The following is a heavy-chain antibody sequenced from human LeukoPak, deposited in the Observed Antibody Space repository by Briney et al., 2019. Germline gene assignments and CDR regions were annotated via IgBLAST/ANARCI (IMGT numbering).Heavy chain of an antibody. CDR1: GGSISSGGYS. D-gene: IGHD3-3*01. Sequence: SETLSLTCAVSGGSISSGGYSWSWIRQPPGKGLEWIGYIYHSGSTYYNPSLKSRVTISVDRSKNQFSLKLSSVTAADTAVYYCARAPPMYYDFWSGPDAFDIWGQGTMVTVSS. J-gene: IGHJ3*02. V-gene: IGHV4-30-2*01. CDR3: ARAPPMYYDFWSGPDAFDI. CDR2: IYHSGST.